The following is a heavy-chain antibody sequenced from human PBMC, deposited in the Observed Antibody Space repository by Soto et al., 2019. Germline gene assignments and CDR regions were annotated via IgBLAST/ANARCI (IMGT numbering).Heavy chain of an antibody. CDR2: IYHSGST. Sequence: QLQLQESGSGLVKPSQTLSLTCAVSGGSISSGGYSWSWIRQPPGKGLEWIGYIYHSGSTYYNPSLQIRVTISVDRSKNQFSLKLSSVTAADTAVYSCASSQTTVTSYDYWGQGTLVTVSS. CDR1: GGSISSGGYS. V-gene: IGHV4-30-2*01. D-gene: IGHD4-17*01. J-gene: IGHJ4*02. CDR3: ASSQTTVTSYDY.